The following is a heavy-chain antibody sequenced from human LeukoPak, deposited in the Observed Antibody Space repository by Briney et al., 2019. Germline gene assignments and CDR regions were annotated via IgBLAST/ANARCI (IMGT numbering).Heavy chain of an antibody. J-gene: IGHJ4*02. V-gene: IGHV3-23*01. CDR1: GFTFSSHA. CDR3: AKLGISDGIDY. D-gene: IGHD1-14*01. Sequence: PGGSLRLSCAASGFTFSSHAMTWVRQAPGKGLEWGSSITGSGGSTFYEASVKGRFTISRDNSKNTLYLQMNSLRAEDTAVYYCAKLGISDGIDYWGQGTLVTVSS. CDR2: ITGSGGST.